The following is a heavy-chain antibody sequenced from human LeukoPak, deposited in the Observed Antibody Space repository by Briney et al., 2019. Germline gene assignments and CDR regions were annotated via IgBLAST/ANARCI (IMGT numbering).Heavy chain of an antibody. Sequence: SETLSLTCAVYGGSFSGYYCSWIRQPPGKGLEWIGEINHSGSTNYNPSLKSRVTISVDTSKNQFSLKLSSVTAADMAVYYCARGGGSGSDYWGQGTLVTVSS. V-gene: IGHV4-34*01. J-gene: IGHJ4*02. CDR1: GGSFSGYY. D-gene: IGHD3-16*01. CDR3: ARGGGSGSDY. CDR2: INHSGST.